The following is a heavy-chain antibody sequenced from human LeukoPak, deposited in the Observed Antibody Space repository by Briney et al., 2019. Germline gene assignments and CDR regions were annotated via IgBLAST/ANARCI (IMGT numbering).Heavy chain of an antibody. J-gene: IGHJ4*02. CDR3: TRSGYSSNWSYYFDY. CDR1: GFTFSNYA. Sequence: PGGSLRLSCAASGFTFSNYAMSWFRQAPEKGREWVGVIRSKAYGGTTEYAASVKVRFTISRDDSKSIAYLEVNSLKIEDTAMYYCTRSGYSSNWSYYFDYWGQGTLVTVSS. D-gene: IGHD6-13*01. CDR2: IRSKAYGGTT. V-gene: IGHV3-49*03.